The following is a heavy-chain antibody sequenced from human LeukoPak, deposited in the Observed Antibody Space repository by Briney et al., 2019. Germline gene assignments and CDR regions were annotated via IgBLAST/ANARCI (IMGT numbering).Heavy chain of an antibody. CDR3: AKTMGSYGYDY. CDR1: GFTFGNYA. V-gene: IGHV3-23*01. J-gene: IGHJ4*02. CDR2: ISGSGGSP. D-gene: IGHD5-18*01. Sequence: PGGSLRLSCAASGFTFGNYAMTWVRQAPGEGLEWVSSISGSGGSPIYADSVKGRFTISRDNSKSTLYLQMNSLRAEDTAVYYCAKTMGSYGYDYRGQGTLVTVSS.